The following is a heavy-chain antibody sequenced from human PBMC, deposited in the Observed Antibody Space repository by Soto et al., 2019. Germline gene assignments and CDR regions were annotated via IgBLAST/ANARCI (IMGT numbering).Heavy chain of an antibody. CDR1: GVTFSNAW. CDR2: IKSKTDGGTT. J-gene: IGHJ6*02. CDR3: TTDTVCSSTSCYMGAYYYGMDV. Sequence: GGLLRLSCSASGVTFSNAWMSWVRQAPGKGLEWVGRIKSKTDGGTTDYAAPVKGRFTISRDDSKNTLYLQMNSLKTEDTAVYYCTTDTVCSSTSCYMGAYYYGMDVWGQGTTVTVSS. D-gene: IGHD2-2*02. V-gene: IGHV3-15*01.